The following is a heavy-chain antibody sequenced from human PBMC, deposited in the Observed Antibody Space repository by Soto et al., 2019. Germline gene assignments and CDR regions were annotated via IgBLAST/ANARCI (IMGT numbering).Heavy chain of an antibody. CDR3: ARAPPLLWFGRSPGRGNWFDP. CDR2: INPNSGGT. J-gene: IGHJ5*02. D-gene: IGHD3-10*01. CDR1: GYTFTGYY. Sequence: GASVKVSCKASGYTFTGYYMHWVRQAPGQGLEWMGWINPNSGGTNYAQKFQGWVTMTRDTSISTAYMELSRLRSDDTAVYYCARAPPLLWFGRSPGRGNWFDPWGQGTLVTVSS. V-gene: IGHV1-2*04.